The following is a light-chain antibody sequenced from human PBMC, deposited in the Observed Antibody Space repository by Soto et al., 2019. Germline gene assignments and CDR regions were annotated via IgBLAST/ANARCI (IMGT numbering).Light chain of an antibody. CDR2: GTS. Sequence: QSVLTQPPSVSGAPGQRVTISCSGNSSNIGAGYDVHWYQQLPGTAPKVLIYGTSNRPSGVPDRFSGSKSGTSASLAITGLQAKDEADYYCQSYDNSLSALIFGGGTQLTVL. J-gene: IGLJ2*01. CDR1: SSNIGAGYD. CDR3: QSYDNSLSALI. V-gene: IGLV1-40*01.